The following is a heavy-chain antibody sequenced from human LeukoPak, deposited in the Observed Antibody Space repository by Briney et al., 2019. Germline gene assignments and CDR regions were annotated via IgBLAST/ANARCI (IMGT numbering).Heavy chain of an antibody. Sequence: SQTLSLTCTVSGGSISSGSYYWSWIRQPAGKGLEWIGRIYTSGSTNYNPSLKSRVTISVDTSKNQFSLKLSSVTAADTAVYYCARSRDGYNKDWNYWGQGTLVTVSS. CDR3: ARSRDGYNKDWNY. J-gene: IGHJ4*02. CDR2: IYTSGST. CDR1: GGSISSGSYY. V-gene: IGHV4-61*02. D-gene: IGHD5-24*01.